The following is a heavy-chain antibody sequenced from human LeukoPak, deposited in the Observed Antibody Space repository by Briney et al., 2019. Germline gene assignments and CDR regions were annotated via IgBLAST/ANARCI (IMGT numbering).Heavy chain of an antibody. CDR1: AYTLTELS. CDR2: FDPEDGET. J-gene: IGHJ4*02. Sequence: ASVKVSCKVSAYTLTELSMYWVRQAPGKGLGWMGGFDPEDGETGYAQKLQGRITMTEDTSTNTAYMELSSLRSEDTAVYYCATGLTMFRDRPVKGPGHWGQGSLVTVSS. CDR3: ATGLTMFRDRPVKGPGH. V-gene: IGHV1-24*01. D-gene: IGHD3-10*01.